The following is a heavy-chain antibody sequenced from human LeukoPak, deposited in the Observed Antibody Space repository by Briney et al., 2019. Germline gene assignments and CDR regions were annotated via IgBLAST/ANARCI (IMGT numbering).Heavy chain of an antibody. CDR2: ISGSRGST. CDR3: AKSISAAWDGFDI. CDR1: GFTFSNYA. V-gene: IGHV3-23*01. Sequence: PGGSLRLSCAASGFTFSNYAMTWVRQAPGKGLEWVSAISGSRGSTYYADSVKGRFTISRDNSKNTLYLQMNSLRAEDTAVYYCAKSISAAWDGFDIWGQGTMVTLSS. D-gene: IGHD6-13*01. J-gene: IGHJ3*02.